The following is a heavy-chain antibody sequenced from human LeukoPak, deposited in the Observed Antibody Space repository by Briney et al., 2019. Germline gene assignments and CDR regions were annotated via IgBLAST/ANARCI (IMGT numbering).Heavy chain of an antibody. J-gene: IGHJ3*02. D-gene: IGHD3-3*01. Sequence: GGSLRLSCAASGFTFSSYAMSWVRQAPGKGLVWVSRINSDGSSTSYADSVKGRFTISRDNAKNTLYLQMNSLRAEDTAVYYCARVHYDFWSGWEGGAFDIWGQGTMVTVSS. CDR3: ARVHYDFWSGWEGGAFDI. CDR1: GFTFSSYA. V-gene: IGHV3-74*01. CDR2: INSDGSST.